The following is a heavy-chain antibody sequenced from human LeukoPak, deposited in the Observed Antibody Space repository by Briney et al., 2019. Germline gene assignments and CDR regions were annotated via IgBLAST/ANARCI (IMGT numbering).Heavy chain of an antibody. CDR2: ISSSVGTI. CDR1: GFTFSDYY. Sequence: PGGSLRLSCAASGFTFSDYYMSWIRQAPGKGLGWVSYISSSVGTIYYADSVKGRFTISRDNAKNSLYLQMNSLRAEDTAVYYCARVGPAARIYYYYYYYMDVWGKGTTVTVSS. D-gene: IGHD2-2*01. V-gene: IGHV3-11*01. CDR3: ARVGPAARIYYYYYYYMDV. J-gene: IGHJ6*03.